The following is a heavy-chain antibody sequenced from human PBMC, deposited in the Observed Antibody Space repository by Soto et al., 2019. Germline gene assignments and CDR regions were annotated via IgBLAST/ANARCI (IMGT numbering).Heavy chain of an antibody. CDR2: INFFLGKT. CDR3: ARGAVYGTDHYYRGTDV. J-gene: IGHJ6*04. V-gene: IGHV3-23*01. CDR1: GFNFNGYG. Sequence: GGSLRLSCAASGFNFNGYGISWVRQSPEKGLEWVASINFFLGKTYYADSVKGRSTISKDDAKDTVYLHLNSLRADDTAIYYCARGAVYGTDHYYRGTDVRGKGSPVTVSS. D-gene: IGHD4-17*01.